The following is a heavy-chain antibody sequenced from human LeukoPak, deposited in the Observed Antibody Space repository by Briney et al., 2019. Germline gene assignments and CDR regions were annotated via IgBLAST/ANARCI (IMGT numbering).Heavy chain of an antibody. CDR2: IYYSGST. D-gene: IGHD6-19*01. CDR1: GGSISSSSYY. V-gene: IGHV4-39*01. J-gene: IGHJ4*02. Sequence: SETLSLTCTVSGGSISSSSYYWGWIRQPPGKGLEWIGSIYYSGSTYYNPSLKSRVTISVDTSKNQFSLKLSSVTAADTAVYYCATYQYSSGWYGWVDYWGQGTLVTVSS. CDR3: ATYQYSSGWYGWVDY.